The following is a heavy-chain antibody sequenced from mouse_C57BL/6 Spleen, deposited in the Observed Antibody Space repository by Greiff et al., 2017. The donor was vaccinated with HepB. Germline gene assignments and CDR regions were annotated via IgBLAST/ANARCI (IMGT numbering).Heavy chain of an antibody. CDR3: ARGRDSNYFDY. CDR1: GYSFTGYY. V-gene: IGHV1-42*01. J-gene: IGHJ2*01. Sequence: VQLKESGPELVKPGASVKISCKASGYSFTGYYMNWVKQSPEKSLEWIGEINPSTGGTTYNQKFKAKATLTVDKSSSTAYMQLKSLTSEDSAVYYCARGRDSNYFDYWGQGTTLTVSS. CDR2: INPSTGGT. D-gene: IGHD2-5*01.